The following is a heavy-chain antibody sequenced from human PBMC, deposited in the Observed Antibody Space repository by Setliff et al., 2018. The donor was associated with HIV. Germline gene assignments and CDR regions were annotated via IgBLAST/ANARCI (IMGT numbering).Heavy chain of an antibody. J-gene: IGHJ4*02. Sequence: SETLSLTCTVTGGSISSNNFYWGWIRQPAGKGLEWIGLIYTSGRTNYNPSLKSRVTISVDRSKNQFSLNLSSVTAADTALYYCASLFHDTSAPWLYYFDYWGQGTLVTVSS. CDR1: GGSISSNNFY. CDR2: IYTSGRT. V-gene: IGHV4-61*02. CDR3: ASLFHDTSAPWLYYFDY. D-gene: IGHD3-22*01.